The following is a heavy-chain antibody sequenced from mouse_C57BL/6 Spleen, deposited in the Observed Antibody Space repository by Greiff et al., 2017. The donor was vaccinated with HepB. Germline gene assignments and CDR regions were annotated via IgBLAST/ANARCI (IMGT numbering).Heavy chain of an antibody. D-gene: IGHD2-12*01. J-gene: IGHJ4*01. V-gene: IGHV5-6*02. CDR2: ISSGGSYT. Sequence: EVMLVESGGDLVKPGGSLKLSCAASGFTFSSYGMSWVRQTPDKRLEWVATISSGGSYTYYPDSVKGRFTISRDNAKNTLYLQMSSLKSEDTAMYYCARLAYYNAMDYWGQGTSVTVSS. CDR1: GFTFSSYG. CDR3: ARLAYYNAMDY.